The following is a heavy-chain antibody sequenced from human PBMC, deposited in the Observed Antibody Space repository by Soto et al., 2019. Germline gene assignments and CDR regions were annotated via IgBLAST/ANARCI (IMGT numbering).Heavy chain of an antibody. D-gene: IGHD3-3*01. CDR1: GFNFSNYA. CDR3: AKGRAITVFGVITPFDS. Sequence: EVQLLESGGDFKQPGGSLRLSCEGSGFNFSNYALNWVRQAPGKRLEWVSVISGNSGTTYYAASVKGQFTISRDNSKKTLYLQMNSLRADDTAVYYCAKGRAITVFGVITPFDSWGQGTLVTVSS. V-gene: IGHV3-23*01. CDR2: ISGNSGTT. J-gene: IGHJ4*02.